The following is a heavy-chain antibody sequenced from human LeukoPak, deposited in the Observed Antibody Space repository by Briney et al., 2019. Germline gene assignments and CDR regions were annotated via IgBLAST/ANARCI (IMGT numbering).Heavy chain of an antibody. CDR3: ARGNWGYCSSTSCYVWFDP. V-gene: IGHV1-2*02. J-gene: IGHJ5*02. Sequence: ASVKVSCKASGYTFTGYYMHWVRQAPGQGLEWMGWINPNSGGTNYPQKFQGRVTMTRDTSISTAYMELSRLRSDDTAVYYCARGNWGYCSSTSCYVWFDPWGQGTLVTVSS. D-gene: IGHD2-2*01. CDR2: INPNSGGT. CDR1: GYTFTGYY.